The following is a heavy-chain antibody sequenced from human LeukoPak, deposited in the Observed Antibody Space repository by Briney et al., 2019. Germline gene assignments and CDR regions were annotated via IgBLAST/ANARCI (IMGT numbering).Heavy chain of an antibody. J-gene: IGHJ4*02. CDR1: GGSFSGYY. CDR2: INHSGST. CDR3: ARQSLTYYFDY. V-gene: IGHV4-34*01. Sequence: KPSETLSLTCAVYGGSFSGYYWSWIRQPPGKGLEWIGEINHSGSTNYNPSLKSRVTISVDTPKNQFSLKLSSVTAADTAVYYCARQSLTYYFDYWGQGTLVTVSS.